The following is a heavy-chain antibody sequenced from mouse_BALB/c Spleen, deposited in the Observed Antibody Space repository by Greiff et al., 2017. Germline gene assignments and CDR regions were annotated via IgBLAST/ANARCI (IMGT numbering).Heavy chain of an antibody. CDR1: GYTFSSYW. V-gene: IGHV1-9*01. CDR3: ARSITTVVATGDY. CDR2: ILPGSGST. Sequence: QVQLKESGAELMKPGASVKISCKATGYTFSSYWIEWVTQRPGHGLEWIGEILPGSGSTNYNEKFKGKATFTADTSSNTAYMQLSSLTSEDSAVYCCARSITTVVATGDYWGQGTTLTVSS. J-gene: IGHJ2*01. D-gene: IGHD1-1*01.